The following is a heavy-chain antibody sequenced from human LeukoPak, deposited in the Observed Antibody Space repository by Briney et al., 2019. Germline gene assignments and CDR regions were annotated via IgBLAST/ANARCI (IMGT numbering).Heavy chain of an antibody. J-gene: IGHJ3*02. CDR1: GGTFSSYA. CDR2: IIPIFGTA. Sequence: ASVKVSCKASGGTFSSYAISWVRQAPGQGLEWMGGIIPIFGTANYAQKIQGRVTITADESTGTAYMELSSLRSEDTAVYYCASPWYYYDSSGYYNAFDIWGQGTMVTVSS. D-gene: IGHD3-22*01. CDR3: ASPWYYYDSSGYYNAFDI. V-gene: IGHV1-69*13.